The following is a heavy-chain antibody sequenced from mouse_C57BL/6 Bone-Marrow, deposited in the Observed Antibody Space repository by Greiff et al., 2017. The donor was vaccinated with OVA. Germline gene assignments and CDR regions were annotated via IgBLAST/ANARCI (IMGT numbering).Heavy chain of an antibody. CDR3: ARERGYYWYFDV. Sequence: VQLQQSDAELVKPGASVKISCKVSGYTFTDHTIHWMKQRPEQGLEWIGSIYPRDGSTKYNEKFKGKATLTADKSSITAYMQLNSLTSEDSAVYFCARERGYYWYFDVWGTGTTVTVSS. J-gene: IGHJ1*03. CDR1: GYTFTDHT. CDR2: IYPRDGST. V-gene: IGHV1-78*01.